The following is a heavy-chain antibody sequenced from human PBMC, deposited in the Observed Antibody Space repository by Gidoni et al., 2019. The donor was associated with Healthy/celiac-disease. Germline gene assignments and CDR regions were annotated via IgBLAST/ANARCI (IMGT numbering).Heavy chain of an antibody. Sequence: EAQLVQSGAEVKKPGESLKISCKGSGYSFPSYWIGWGRQLPGKGLEWMGIIYPGDSDTRYSPSFQGKVTISADKSISTAYLQWSSLKASDTAMYYCAWSWYDSSGYYDYWGQGTLVTVSS. CDR2: IYPGDSDT. CDR3: AWSWYDSSGYYDY. V-gene: IGHV5-51*01. J-gene: IGHJ4*02. D-gene: IGHD3-22*01. CDR1: GYSFPSYW.